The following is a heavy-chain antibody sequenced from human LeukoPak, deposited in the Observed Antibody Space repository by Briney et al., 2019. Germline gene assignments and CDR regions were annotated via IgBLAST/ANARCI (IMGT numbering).Heavy chain of an antibody. D-gene: IGHD2-2*01. CDR1: GGSFSGYY. CDR2: INHSGST. J-gene: IGHJ5*02. V-gene: IGHV4-34*01. CDR3: ARRGWGTPVVVPAATYRFDP. Sequence: ASETLSLTCAVYGGSFSGYYWSWIRQPPGKGLEWIGEINHSGSTNYNPSLKSRVTISVDTSKNQFSLKLSSVTAADTAVYYCARRGWGTPVVVPAATYRFDPWGQGTLVTVSS.